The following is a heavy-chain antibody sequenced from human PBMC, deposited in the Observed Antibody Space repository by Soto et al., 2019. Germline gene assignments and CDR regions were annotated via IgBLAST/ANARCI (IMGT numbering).Heavy chain of an antibody. J-gene: IGHJ4*02. D-gene: IGHD5-18*01. Sequence: EVQLVESGGGLVQPGGSLRLSCAASGFTFSSYSMNWVRQAPGKGLEWLSYISSSISTMHYADSVKGRFTISRDNXXHSLYMQINSLRDEDTAVYYCAREVRDTAVADFDYWGQGTLVTVSS. CDR2: ISSSISTM. CDR3: AREVRDTAVADFDY. V-gene: IGHV3-48*02. CDR1: GFTFSSYS.